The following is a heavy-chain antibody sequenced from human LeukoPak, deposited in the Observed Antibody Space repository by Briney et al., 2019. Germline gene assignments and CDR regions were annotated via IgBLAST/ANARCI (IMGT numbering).Heavy chain of an antibody. D-gene: IGHD2-2*01. J-gene: IGHJ4*02. CDR1: GFTSTTYE. V-gene: IGHV3-48*03. Sequence: GGSLRLSCAASGFTSTTYEMNWVRQAPGKGLEWVSHISSSGSTIYYADSVKGRFTISRDNAKNSLYLQMNSLRAEDTAVYYCARRYCSSTSCLLDYWGQGTLVTVSS. CDR3: ARRYCSSTSCLLDY. CDR2: ISSSGSTI.